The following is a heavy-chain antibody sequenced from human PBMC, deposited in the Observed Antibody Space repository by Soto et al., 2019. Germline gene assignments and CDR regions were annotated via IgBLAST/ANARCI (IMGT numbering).Heavy chain of an antibody. CDR2: INHSGST. V-gene: IGHV4-34*01. CDR1: GGSFSGYY. J-gene: IGHJ5*02. CDR3: ARGLSGYDSTDRTAVDP. Sequence: SETLSLTCAVYGGSFSGYYWSWIRQPPGKGLEWIGEINHSGSTNYNPSLKSRVTISVDTSKNQFSLKLSSVTAADTAVYYCARGLSGYDSTDRTAVDPWGQGTLVTVSS. D-gene: IGHD5-12*01.